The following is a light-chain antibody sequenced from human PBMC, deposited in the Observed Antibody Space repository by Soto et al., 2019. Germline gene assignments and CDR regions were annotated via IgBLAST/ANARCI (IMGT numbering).Light chain of an antibody. CDR2: DTS. Sequence: ERVMTQALATLSESTVEGATLSCRASQGIGDTLAWYQHKPGQTPRLLIYDTSTRATGVPARFSGSRSGTEFTLTINSLQSDDFAVYYCKRYNNLPLTFGGGTKVYIK. V-gene: IGKV3-15*01. CDR1: QGIGDT. CDR3: KRYNNLPLT. J-gene: IGKJ4*01.